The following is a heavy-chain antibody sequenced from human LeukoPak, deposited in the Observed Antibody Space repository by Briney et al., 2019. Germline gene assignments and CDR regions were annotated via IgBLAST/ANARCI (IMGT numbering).Heavy chain of an antibody. V-gene: IGHV3-30-3*01. D-gene: IGHD3-22*01. CDR3: ARDPPQGYYDSSGYPDY. CDR2: ISYDGSNK. Sequence: GGSLRLSCAASGFTFSSYAMHWVRQAPGKGLEWVAVISYDGSNKYCADSVKGRFTISRDNAKNSLYLQMNSLRAEDTAVYYCARDPPQGYYDSSGYPDYWGQGTLVTVSS. J-gene: IGHJ4*02. CDR1: GFTFSSYA.